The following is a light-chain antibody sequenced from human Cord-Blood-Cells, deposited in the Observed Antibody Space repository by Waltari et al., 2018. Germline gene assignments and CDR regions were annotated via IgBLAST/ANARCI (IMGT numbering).Light chain of an antibody. CDR2: GAS. CDR3: QQYNNWPELT. CDR1: QSVSSN. V-gene: IGKV3-15*01. J-gene: IGKJ4*01. Sequence: EIVMTQSPATLSVSPGERATLSCRASQSVSSNLAWYQQKPGQAPRLLIYGASTRATGIPARFSGSGSGTEFTLTISSLQSEDFAVYYCQQYNNWPELTVGGGTKVEIK.